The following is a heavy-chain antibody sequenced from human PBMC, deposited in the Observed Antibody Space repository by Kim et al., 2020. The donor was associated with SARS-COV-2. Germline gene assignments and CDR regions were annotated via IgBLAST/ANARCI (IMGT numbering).Heavy chain of an antibody. CDR2: VYYTGTT. J-gene: IGHJ6*02. Sequence: SETLSLTCTVSGGTIITSLYYWDWVRQSPGKGLEWIGSVYYTGTTLDNPSLKSRVTMSADTSKNQFSLNVTSVTATDTATYYCTRHGKGAGYLFRSRYHVMDVWGQGTSVTVSS. CDR3: TRHGKGAGYLFRSRYHVMDV. V-gene: IGHV4-39*01. CDR1: GGTIITSLYY. D-gene: IGHD3-16*02.